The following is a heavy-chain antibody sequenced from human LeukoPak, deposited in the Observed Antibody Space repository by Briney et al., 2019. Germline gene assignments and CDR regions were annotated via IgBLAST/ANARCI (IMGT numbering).Heavy chain of an antibody. CDR3: ARVGMGYYDRSGYYYYFYYYYYGMDV. CDR1: GYTVTSYD. D-gene: IGHD3-22*01. Sequence: GASVKVSCKASGYTVTSYDINWVRQATGHGLEWMGWMNANSGNTGYAQKFQGRVTMTRNTSIRTANMELSSLRSEAPPVYSCARVGMGYYDRSGYYYYFYYYYYGMDVWGQGTTVTVSS. J-gene: IGHJ6*02. V-gene: IGHV1-8*01. CDR2: MNANSGNT.